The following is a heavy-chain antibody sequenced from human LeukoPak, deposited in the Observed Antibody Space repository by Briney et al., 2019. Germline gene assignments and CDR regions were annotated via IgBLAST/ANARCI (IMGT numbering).Heavy chain of an antibody. CDR2: INPNSGGI. J-gene: IGHJ4*02. CDR1: GYTFTGNY. D-gene: IGHD1-26*01. Sequence: ASVKVSCKASGYTFTGNYIHWVRQAPRQGLEWMGRINPNSGGINFAQKFRGRVSVTRDTSISTAYMELSSLRSDDTAVYYCARGAGYTGSYAGILDYWGQGTLVTVSS. V-gene: IGHV1-2*06. CDR3: ARGAGYTGSYAGILDY.